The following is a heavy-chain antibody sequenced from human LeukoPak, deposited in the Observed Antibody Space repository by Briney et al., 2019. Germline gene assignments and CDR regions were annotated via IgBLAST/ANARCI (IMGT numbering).Heavy chain of an antibody. J-gene: IGHJ3*01. CDR2: INHSGST. CDR1: GGSFSGYY. V-gene: IGHV4-34*01. D-gene: IGHD3-22*01. CDR3: ASLRPYYYDSSGYYSDAFDF. Sequence: SETLSLTCAVYGGSFSGYYWSWIRQPPGKGLEWIGEINHSGSTNYNPSLKSRVTISVDTSKNQFSLKLSSVTAADTAVYYCASLRPYYYDSSGYYSDAFDFWGQGTMVTVSS.